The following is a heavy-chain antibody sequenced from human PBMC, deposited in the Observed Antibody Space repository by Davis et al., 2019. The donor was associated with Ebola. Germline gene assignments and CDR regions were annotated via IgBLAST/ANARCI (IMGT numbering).Heavy chain of an antibody. J-gene: IGHJ6*02. V-gene: IGHV1-69*13. CDR2: IIPIFGTA. CDR3: ARDVWDGYYYYGMDV. D-gene: IGHD1-26*01. CDR1: GGTFSSYA. Sequence: SVKVSCKASGGTFSSYAISWVRQAPGQGLEWMGGIIPIFGTANYAQKFQGRVTITADESPSTAYMELSSLRSEDTAVYYCARDVWDGYYYYGMDVWGQGTTVTVSS.